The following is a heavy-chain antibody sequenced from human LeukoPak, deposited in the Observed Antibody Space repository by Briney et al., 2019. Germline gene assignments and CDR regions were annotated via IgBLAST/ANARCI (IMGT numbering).Heavy chain of an antibody. CDR2: IYYSGST. J-gene: IGHJ5*02. CDR3: ASLIAAAGTDGWFDP. Sequence: SETLSLTCTVSGGSISSYYWSWIRQPPGKGLEWIGYIYYSGSTNYNPSLKSRVTTSVDTSKNQFSLKLSSVTAADTAVYYCASLIAAAGTDGWFDPWGQGALVTVSS. CDR1: GGSISSYY. V-gene: IGHV4-59*01. D-gene: IGHD6-13*01.